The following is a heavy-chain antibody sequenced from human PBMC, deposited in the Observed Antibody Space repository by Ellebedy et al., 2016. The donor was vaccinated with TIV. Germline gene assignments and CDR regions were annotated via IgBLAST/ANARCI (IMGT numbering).Heavy chain of an antibody. Sequence: GGSLRLXXAASGFTFSSYGMHWVRQAPGKGLEGVAVIWYDGSSINYADSVKGRFSISRDNSKNALYLHMNSLRAEDTAVYYCARGYDIFDYWGQGTLVTVSS. D-gene: IGHD5-12*01. V-gene: IGHV3-33*01. CDR1: GFTFSSYG. J-gene: IGHJ4*02. CDR2: IWYDGSSI. CDR3: ARGYDIFDY.